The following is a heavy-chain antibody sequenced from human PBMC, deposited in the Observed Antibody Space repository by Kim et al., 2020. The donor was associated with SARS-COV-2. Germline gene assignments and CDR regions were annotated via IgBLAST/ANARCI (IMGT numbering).Heavy chain of an antibody. D-gene: IGHD3-10*01. CDR1: GFTFSSYS. CDR2: ISSSSSYI. Sequence: GGSLRLSCAASGFTFSSYSMNWVRQAPGKGLEWVSSISSSSSYIYYADSVKGRFTISRDNAKNSLYLQMNSLRAEDTAVYYCARGGDYRYTLIRVYYFDYWGQGTLVTVSS. CDR3: ARGGDYRYTLIRVYYFDY. J-gene: IGHJ4*02. V-gene: IGHV3-21*01.